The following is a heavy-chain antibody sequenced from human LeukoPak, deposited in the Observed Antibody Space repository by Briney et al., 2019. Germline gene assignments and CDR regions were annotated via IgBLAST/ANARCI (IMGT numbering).Heavy chain of an antibody. CDR1: GGSISSYY. Sequence: SETLSLTCTVSGGSISSYYWSWIRQPAGKGLEWIGRIYTSGSTNYNPSLKSRVTMSVDTSKNQFSLKLSSVTAADTAVYYCASNGYYDFWSGYYPYDAFDIWGQGTMVTVSS. V-gene: IGHV4-4*07. CDR2: IYTSGST. J-gene: IGHJ3*02. CDR3: ASNGYYDFWSGYYPYDAFDI. D-gene: IGHD3-3*01.